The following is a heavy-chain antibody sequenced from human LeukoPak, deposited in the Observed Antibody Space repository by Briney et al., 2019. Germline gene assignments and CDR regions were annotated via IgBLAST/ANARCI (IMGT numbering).Heavy chain of an antibody. CDR2: ISSSSSYI. D-gene: IGHD3-16*02. CDR3: ATGGDYVWGSYRYTHY. Sequence: GGSLRLTCAASGFTFSSYSMNWVRQAPGKGLEWVSSISSSSSYIYYADSVKGRFTISRDNAKNSLYLQMNSLRAEDTAVYYCATGGDYVWGSYRYTHYWGQGTLVTVSS. CDR1: GFTFSSYS. J-gene: IGHJ4*02. V-gene: IGHV3-21*01.